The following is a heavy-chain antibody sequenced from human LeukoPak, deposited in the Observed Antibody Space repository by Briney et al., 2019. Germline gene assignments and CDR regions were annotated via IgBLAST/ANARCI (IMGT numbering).Heavy chain of an antibody. V-gene: IGHV1-8*03. Sequence: ASVKVSCKAAGHSFNYFDVNWVRQACGQGLEWVGWMNPYSGNKGFAQKFQDRVTVSTDASKNTVYMELRRLTSEDTAVYYCARARRASTSTSFSYSYYLDVWGTGTTVTVSS. D-gene: IGHD1-1*01. CDR3: ARARRASTSTSFSYSYYLDV. CDR2: MNPYSGNK. CDR1: GHSFNYFD. J-gene: IGHJ6*03.